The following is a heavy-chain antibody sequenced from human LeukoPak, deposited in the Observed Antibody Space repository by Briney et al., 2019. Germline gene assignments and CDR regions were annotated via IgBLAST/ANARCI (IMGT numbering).Heavy chain of an antibody. CDR2: IKQDGSEK. D-gene: IGHD5-12*01. Sequence: PGGSLRLSCAASGFTFSSYWMSWVRQAPGKGLEWVANIKQDGSEKYYVDSVKGRFTISGDNAKNSLYLQMNSLRAEDTAVYYCARQGGSGAFDYWGQGTLVTVSS. J-gene: IGHJ4*02. V-gene: IGHV3-7*01. CDR3: ARQGGSGAFDY. CDR1: GFTFSSYW.